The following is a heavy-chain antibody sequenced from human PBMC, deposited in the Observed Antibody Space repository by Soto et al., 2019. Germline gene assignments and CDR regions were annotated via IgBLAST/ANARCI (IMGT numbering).Heavy chain of an antibody. D-gene: IGHD6-19*01. V-gene: IGHV4-4*02. J-gene: IGHJ4*02. Sequence: QVQLQESGPGLVKPSGTLSLTCAVSGGSISDNWWSWVRQPPGKGLEWIGEIYHTGTTHYNPSLWSRVTISIDKYKNQFSLKLSSVTAADPAVYYCARHIAVTRTRGFEFWGQGTLVTVSS. CDR1: GGSISDNW. CDR3: ARHIAVTRTRGFEF. CDR2: IYHTGTT.